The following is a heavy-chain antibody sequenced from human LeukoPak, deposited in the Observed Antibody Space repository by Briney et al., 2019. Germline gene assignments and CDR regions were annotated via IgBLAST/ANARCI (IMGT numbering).Heavy chain of an antibody. J-gene: IGHJ6*03. Sequence: SETLSLTCTVSGASISTSYYWDWIRRPPGKGLEWIGSIYHSGSPYYNSSLKSRVTISVDTSKNQFSLKLSSVTAADTAVYYCAREGRYCGGGRCSYMDVWGKGTTVTVSS. D-gene: IGHD2-15*01. V-gene: IGHV4-38-2*02. CDR3: AREGRYCGGGRCSYMDV. CDR1: GASISTSYY. CDR2: IYHSGSP.